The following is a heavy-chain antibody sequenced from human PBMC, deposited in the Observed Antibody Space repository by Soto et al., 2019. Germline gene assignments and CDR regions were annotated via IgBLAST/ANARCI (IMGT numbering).Heavy chain of an antibody. V-gene: IGHV3-73*02. J-gene: IGHJ3*02. CDR2: IRSKVNSYAT. CDR3: TRTGPLTTVTTYASNI. CDR1: GFTFSGSA. Sequence: EVQLVESGGGLVQPGGTLKLSCAASGFTFSGSAIHWVRQASGKGLEWVGRIRSKVNSYATAYAASVKGRFTISRDDAGNTPYLQMRSLKMEDTAVYYCTRTGPLTTVTTYASNIWGQGTMDTVSS. D-gene: IGHD4-17*01.